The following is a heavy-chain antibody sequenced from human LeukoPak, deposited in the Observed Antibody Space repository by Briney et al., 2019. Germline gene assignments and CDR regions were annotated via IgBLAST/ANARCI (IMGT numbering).Heavy chain of an antibody. J-gene: IGHJ4*02. Sequence: GGSLRLSCAASGFTLSSYGMHWVRQAPGKGLEWVAFIRYDGSNKYYADSVKGRFTISRDNSKNTPYLQMNSLRAEDTAVYYCAKARRVGCSSTSCYTLTPYDYWGQGTLVTVSS. D-gene: IGHD2-2*02. V-gene: IGHV3-30*02. CDR2: IRYDGSNK. CDR3: AKARRVGCSSTSCYTLTPYDY. CDR1: GFTLSSYG.